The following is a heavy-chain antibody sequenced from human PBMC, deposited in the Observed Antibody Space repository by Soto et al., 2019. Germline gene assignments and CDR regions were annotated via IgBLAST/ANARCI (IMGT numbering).Heavy chain of an antibody. D-gene: IGHD4-17*01. Sequence: SETLSLTCTVAGGCMSSYYWCWFRQPPGKGLEWIGYSYYSGSTNYNPSLKSRVTISVDTSKNQFSLKLSSVTAADTAVYYCARHETLKRDYDYWGQGNLVTVS. CDR1: GGCMSSYY. CDR3: ARHETLKRDYDY. CDR2: SYYSGST. V-gene: IGHV4-59*08. J-gene: IGHJ4*02.